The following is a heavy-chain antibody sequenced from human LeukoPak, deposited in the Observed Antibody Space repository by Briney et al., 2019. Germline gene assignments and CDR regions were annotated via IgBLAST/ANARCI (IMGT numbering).Heavy chain of an antibody. CDR2: INQDGREI. CDR3: VGFYLDD. J-gene: IGHJ4*02. V-gene: IGHV3-7*01. Sequence: PGGSLRLSCAASGFTFSSYWMSWVRQAPGKGLEWVANINQDGREIHYLDSVKGRFTTSRDNAKNSLYLQMNSLRAEDMAVYYCVGFYLDDWGQGILVTVSS. CDR1: GFTFSSYW.